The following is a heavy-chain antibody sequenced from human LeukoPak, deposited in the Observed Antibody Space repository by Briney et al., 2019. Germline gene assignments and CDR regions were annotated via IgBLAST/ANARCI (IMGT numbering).Heavy chain of an antibody. CDR1: GFTFSNYA. J-gene: IGHJ4*02. D-gene: IGHD1-26*01. Sequence: PRGSLRLSCAASGFTFSNYAMHWVRQAPGKGLEYVSAISSNGHSTDYAISVKGRFTISRDNSKNTLYLQMGSLGAEDMAVYYCARRPYSGSYYVDYWGQGTLVTVSS. CDR3: ARRPYSGSYYVDY. V-gene: IGHV3-64*01. CDR2: ISSNGHST.